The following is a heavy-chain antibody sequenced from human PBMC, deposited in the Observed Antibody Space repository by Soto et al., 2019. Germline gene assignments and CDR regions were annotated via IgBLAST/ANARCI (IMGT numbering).Heavy chain of an antibody. CDR1: GFTFSSYA. Sequence: QVQLVESGGGVVQPGRSLRLSCAASGFTFSSYAMHWVRQAPGKGLEWVAVISYDGSNKYYADSVKGRFTISRDNSTNTLDLQMNSLRAEDTAVYYCASPRLSSDGTTPIDYWGQGTLVTVSS. D-gene: IGHD1-1*01. CDR3: ASPRLSSDGTTPIDY. CDR2: ISYDGSNK. V-gene: IGHV3-30-3*01. J-gene: IGHJ4*02.